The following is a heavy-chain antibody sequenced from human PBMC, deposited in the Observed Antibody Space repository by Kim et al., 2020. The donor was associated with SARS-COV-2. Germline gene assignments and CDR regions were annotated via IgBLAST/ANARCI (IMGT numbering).Heavy chain of an antibody. D-gene: IGHD6-6*01. Sequence: GGSLRLSCAASGFTFGDNGMNWVRQAPGKGLEWVAFIRSDGDASYTEYAEAGKISFSISRENSNIIHQLNMQSGERAVTYLSTGPSSSLRARVWG. J-gene: IGHJ6*01. CDR1: GFTFGDNG. CDR2: IRSDGDASYT. V-gene: IGHV3-49*04. CDR3: PSSSLRARV.